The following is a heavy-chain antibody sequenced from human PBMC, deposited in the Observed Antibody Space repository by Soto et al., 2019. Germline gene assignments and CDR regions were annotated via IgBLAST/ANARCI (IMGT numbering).Heavy chain of an antibody. CDR2: ISGSGGST. J-gene: IGHJ6*02. D-gene: IGHD6-13*01. Sequence: PGGSLRLSCAASGFTFSSYAMSWVRQAPGKGLEWVSAISGSGGSTYYADSVKGRFTISRDNSKNTLYLQMNSLRAEDTAVYYCAKDLSGIAAAGRGYYYYYYGMDVWGQGTTVTVSS. V-gene: IGHV3-23*01. CDR3: AKDLSGIAAAGRGYYYYYYGMDV. CDR1: GFTFSSYA.